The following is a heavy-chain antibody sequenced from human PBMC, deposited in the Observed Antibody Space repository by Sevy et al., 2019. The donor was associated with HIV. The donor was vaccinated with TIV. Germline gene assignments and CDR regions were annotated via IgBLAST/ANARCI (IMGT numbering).Heavy chain of an antibody. CDR2: ISSSGSSI. Sequence: GGSLRLSCTASGFTFSSYDMNWVRQAPGKGLEWGSKISSSGSSIYYADYVKGRFTISRDNAKNSLNLQMNSLRAEDTACYYCTKNGGAFDNGFDPWGQGTLVTVSS. CDR3: TKNGGAFDNGFDP. CDR1: GFTFSSYD. V-gene: IGHV3-48*03. D-gene: IGHD2-8*01. J-gene: IGHJ5*02.